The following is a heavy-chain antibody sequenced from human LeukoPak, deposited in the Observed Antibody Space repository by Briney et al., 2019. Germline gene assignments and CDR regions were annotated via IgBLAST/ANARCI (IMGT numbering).Heavy chain of an antibody. V-gene: IGHV3-43*02. J-gene: IGHJ4*02. D-gene: IGHD5/OR15-5a*01. Sequence: TGGSLRLSCAASGFIFDDYAMHWVRQAPGKGLEWVSLISEDGGRTYYADSVKGRFTISRDNSKNSLYLQMNGLRTEDTALYYCTKDIGERGYSVHWGQGTLVTVSS. CDR1: GFIFDDYA. CDR2: ISEDGGRT. CDR3: TKDIGERGYSVH.